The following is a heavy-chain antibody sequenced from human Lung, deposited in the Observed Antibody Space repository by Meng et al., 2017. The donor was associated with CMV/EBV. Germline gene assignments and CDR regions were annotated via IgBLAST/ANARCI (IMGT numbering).Heavy chain of an antibody. CDR3: ARDGDYCTDGTCYFDY. CDR2: MSFDGGNI. V-gene: IGHV3-30-3*01. D-gene: IGHD2-8*01. J-gene: IGHJ4*02. CDR1: GFTFSRYA. Sequence: SXAASGFTFSRYAMHWVRQAQGKGLEWVALMSFDGGNIQYTDSLKGRFTISRDNSKNVLYLEMNSLRLEDTAVYYCARDGDYCTDGTCYFDYWGQGTLVXVSS.